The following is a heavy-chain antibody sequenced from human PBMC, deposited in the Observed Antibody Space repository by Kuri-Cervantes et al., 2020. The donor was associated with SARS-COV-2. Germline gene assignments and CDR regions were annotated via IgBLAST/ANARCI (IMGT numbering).Heavy chain of an antibody. CDR3: ARLLLRPTYYYYHGMDV. D-gene: IGHD2-15*01. CDR1: GYSFTSYW. J-gene: IGHJ6*02. V-gene: IGHV5-51*01. Sequence: KVSCKGSGYSFTSYWIGWVRQMPGKGLEWMGIIYPGDSDTRYSPSFQGQVTISADKSISTAYLQWSSLKASDTAMYYCARLLLRPTYYYYHGMDVWGQGTTVTVSS. CDR2: IYPGDSDT.